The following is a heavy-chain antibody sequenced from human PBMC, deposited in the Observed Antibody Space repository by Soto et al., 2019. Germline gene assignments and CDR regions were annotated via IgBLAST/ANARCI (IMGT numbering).Heavy chain of an antibody. D-gene: IGHD6-6*01. Sequence: QVQLQESGPGLVQPSQTLSLTCTVSGDSISSGDYYWSWVRQSPGKGLEWIGCIYYSGTTYYNPSVQTRLTMSVDTSKQQFSLRLRSVTAADTAMYFCAGDFTRYSCSPGPLEYWGQGTLVTVSS. V-gene: IGHV4-30-4*01. CDR3: AGDFTRYSCSPGPLEY. CDR1: GDSISSGDYY. J-gene: IGHJ4*02. CDR2: IYYSGTT.